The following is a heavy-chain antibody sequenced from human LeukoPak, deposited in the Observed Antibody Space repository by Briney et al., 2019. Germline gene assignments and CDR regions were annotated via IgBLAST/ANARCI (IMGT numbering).Heavy chain of an antibody. CDR2: ISGSGGST. D-gene: IGHD6-13*01. V-gene: IGHV3-23*01. CDR1: GFTFSSDA. Sequence: GASLRLSCAASGFTFSSDAMSWVRQAPGKGLEWVSAISGSGGSTYYADSVKGRFTISRDNSKNTLYLQMNSLRAEDTAVYYCAKDQRRAAAGRQYFYYGMDVWGQGTTVTVSS. J-gene: IGHJ6*02. CDR3: AKDQRRAAAGRQYFYYGMDV.